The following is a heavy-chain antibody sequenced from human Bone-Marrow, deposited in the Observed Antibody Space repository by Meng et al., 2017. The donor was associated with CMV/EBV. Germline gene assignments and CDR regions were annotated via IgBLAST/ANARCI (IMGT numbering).Heavy chain of an antibody. Sequence: GGSLRLSCKGSGYSFTSYLIGWVRQMPGKGLEWMGIIYPGDSDTRYSPSFQGQVTISADKSISTAYLQWSSLKASDTAMYYCARLESIAARQSAWAYDIWGQGTMVTVSS. CDR1: GYSFTSYL. J-gene: IGHJ3*02. D-gene: IGHD6-6*01. CDR3: ARLESIAARQSAWAYDI. CDR2: IYPGDSDT. V-gene: IGHV5-51*01.